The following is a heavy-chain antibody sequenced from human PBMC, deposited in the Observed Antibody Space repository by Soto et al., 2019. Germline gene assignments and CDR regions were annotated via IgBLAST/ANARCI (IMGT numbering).Heavy chain of an antibody. J-gene: IGHJ4*02. D-gene: IGHD6-19*01. CDR1: GGSISSGGYS. V-gene: IGHV4-30-2*01. Sequence: QLQLQESGSGLVKPSQTLSLTCAVSGGSISSGGYSWSWIRQPPGKGLEWIGYIYHSGSTYYNPALKSRVTISVDRSKNQFSLKLSSVPAADTAVYYWARAGGLGAVAVDYWGQGTLVTVSS. CDR2: IYHSGST. CDR3: ARAGGLGAVAVDY.